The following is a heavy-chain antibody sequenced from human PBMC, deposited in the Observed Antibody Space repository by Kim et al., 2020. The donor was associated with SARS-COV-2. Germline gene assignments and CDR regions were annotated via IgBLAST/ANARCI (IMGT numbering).Heavy chain of an antibody. CDR3: ARLTYSSSWYTGFDY. Sequence: NPSLKRRVTISVDTSKNQFSLKLSSVTAADTAVYYCARLTYSSSWYTGFDYWGQGTLVTVSS. J-gene: IGHJ4*02. V-gene: IGHV4-39*01. D-gene: IGHD6-13*01.